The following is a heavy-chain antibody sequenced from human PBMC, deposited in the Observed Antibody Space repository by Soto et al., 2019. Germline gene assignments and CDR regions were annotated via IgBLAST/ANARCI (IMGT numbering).Heavy chain of an antibody. J-gene: IGHJ4*02. Sequence: QVQLVQSGADVKKPGASVKVSCKASGYTFSDYGVSWVRQAPGQGREWMGWISSKNGNTNFAQKFRGRVTMTTDPSTSTVYMELRSLRPDDTAVYYCAREPPETPPDYWGQGTLVTVSS. V-gene: IGHV1-18*01. CDR3: AREPPETPPDY. CDR2: ISSKNGNT. CDR1: GYTFSDYG.